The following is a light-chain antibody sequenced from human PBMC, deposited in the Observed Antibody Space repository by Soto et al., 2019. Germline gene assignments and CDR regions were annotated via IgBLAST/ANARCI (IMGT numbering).Light chain of an antibody. CDR2: EDS. V-gene: IGLV2-23*01. CDR1: SSDVGSYNL. J-gene: IGLJ3*02. Sequence: QSALTQPSSVSGSAGQSITISCTGTSSDVGSYNLVSWYQQHPGKAPKLMIYEDSKRPSGVSNRFFGSKSGNTASLTISGLQAEDEADYFCCSYARGSTLVFGGGTKLTV. CDR3: CSYARGSTLV.